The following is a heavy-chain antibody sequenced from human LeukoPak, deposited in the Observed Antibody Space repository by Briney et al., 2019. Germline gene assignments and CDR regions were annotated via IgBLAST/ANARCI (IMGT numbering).Heavy chain of an antibody. D-gene: IGHD1-26*01. CDR1: GYTFTGYY. CDR2: INPNSGGT. J-gene: IGHJ5*02. V-gene: IGHV1-2*02. Sequence: ASVKVSCEASGYTFTGYYMHWVRQAPGQGLEWMGWINPNSGGTNYAQKFQGRVTMTRDTSISTAYMELSRLRSDDTAVYYCAREAEFGGSYSGWFDPWGQGTLVTVSS. CDR3: AREAEFGGSYSGWFDP.